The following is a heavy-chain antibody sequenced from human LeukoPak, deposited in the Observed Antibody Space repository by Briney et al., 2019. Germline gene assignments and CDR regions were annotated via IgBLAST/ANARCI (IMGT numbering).Heavy chain of an antibody. CDR3: AKDLYYDSSGYYYYFDY. J-gene: IGHJ4*02. CDR1: GFTFSSYA. CDR2: ISGSGGST. Sequence: PGGSLRLSCAASGFTFSSYAMSWVRQAPGKGLEWVSAISGSGGSTYYADSVKGRFTISRDNSKNTLYLQMNSLRAEDTAVYYCAKDLYYDSSGYYYYFDYWGQGTLVTVSS. D-gene: IGHD3-22*01. V-gene: IGHV3-23*01.